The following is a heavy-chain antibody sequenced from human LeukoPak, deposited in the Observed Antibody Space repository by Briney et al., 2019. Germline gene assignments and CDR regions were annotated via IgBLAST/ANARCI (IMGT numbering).Heavy chain of an antibody. Sequence: GGSLRLSCAASGFTFSSYAMHWVRQAPGKGLEWVAVISYDGSNKYYADSVKGRFTISRDNSKNTLYLQMNSLRAEDTAVYYCAIFPAGGTHDYWGQGTLVIVSS. J-gene: IGHJ4*02. CDR2: ISYDGSNK. CDR3: AIFPAGGTHDY. CDR1: GFTFSSYA. D-gene: IGHD1/OR15-1a*01. V-gene: IGHV3-30*04.